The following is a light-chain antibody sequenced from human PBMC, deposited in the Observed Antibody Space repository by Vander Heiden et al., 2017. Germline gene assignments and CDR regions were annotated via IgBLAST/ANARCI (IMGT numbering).Light chain of an antibody. CDR1: QSISSY. CDR3: QQCYSTPWT. Sequence: DIQMTPSPSPLSASLGDRVTITCRASQSISSYLTWYQQKPGKAPKLLIYAASRLESGVPSRFSGSGSGTDFTLTISSLQPEDFATYYCQQCYSTPWTFGQGTKVEIK. J-gene: IGKJ1*01. V-gene: IGKV1-39*01. CDR2: AAS.